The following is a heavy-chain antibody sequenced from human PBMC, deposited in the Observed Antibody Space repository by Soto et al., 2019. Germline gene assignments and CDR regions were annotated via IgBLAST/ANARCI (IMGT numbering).Heavy chain of an antibody. CDR1: GDSVSSNSAA. V-gene: IGHV6-1*01. D-gene: IGHD2-2*01. Sequence: PSPTLSLTCAISGDSVSSNSAAWNWIRQSPSRGLEWLGRTYYRSKWYNDYAVSVKSRITINPDTSKNQFSLQLNSVTPEDTAVYYCAREGEGYCSSTSCYDYYYYGMDVWGQRTTVTVSS. CDR3: AREGEGYCSSTSCYDYYYYGMDV. CDR2: TYYRSKWYN. J-gene: IGHJ6*02.